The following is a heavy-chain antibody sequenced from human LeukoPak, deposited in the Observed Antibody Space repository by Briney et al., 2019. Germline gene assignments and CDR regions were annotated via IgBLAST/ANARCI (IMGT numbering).Heavy chain of an antibody. CDR1: GFTFSDYY. V-gene: IGHV3-11*05. J-gene: IGHJ3*02. CDR3: AKDRAFVSGAGAFDI. Sequence: SGGSLRLSCAASGFTFSDYYMTWIRQAPGKGLEWVSYISTRSTYTNYADSVKGRFTISRDDAKNSLYLQMHSLRAEDTAVYYCAKDRAFVSGAGAFDIWGQGTKVTVS. CDR2: ISTRSTYT. D-gene: IGHD3-10*01.